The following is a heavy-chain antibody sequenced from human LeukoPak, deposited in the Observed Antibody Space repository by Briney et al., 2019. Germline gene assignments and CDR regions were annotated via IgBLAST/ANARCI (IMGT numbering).Heavy chain of an antibody. V-gene: IGHV5-51*01. CDR2: IFPDDSDI. D-gene: IGHD5-18*01. J-gene: IGHJ4*02. CDR3: GRQGYSYGLDY. Sequence: ESLKISCTVSGYSFSSYWIVWVRQMPGKGLECVGIIFPDDSDIRYSPSFQGQVTISADKSTSTAYLQWSSLRASDTAMYFCGRQGYSYGLDYWGQGTLVTVSS. CDR1: GYSFSSYW.